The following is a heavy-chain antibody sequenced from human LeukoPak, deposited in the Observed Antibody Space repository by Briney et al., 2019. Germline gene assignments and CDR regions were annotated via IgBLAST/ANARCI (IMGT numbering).Heavy chain of an antibody. V-gene: IGHV1-46*01. D-gene: IGHD1-26*01. J-gene: IGHJ6*02. CDR1: GYTFTSYY. CDR3: ARDPLYSGSYFHLHYYYGMDV. CDR2: INPSGGST. Sequence: GASVKVSCKASGYTFTSYYMHWVRQALGQGLEWMGIINPSGGSTSYAQKFQGRVTMTRDTSTSTVYMELSSLRSEDTAVYYCARDPLYSGSYFHLHYYYGMDVWGQGTTVTVSS.